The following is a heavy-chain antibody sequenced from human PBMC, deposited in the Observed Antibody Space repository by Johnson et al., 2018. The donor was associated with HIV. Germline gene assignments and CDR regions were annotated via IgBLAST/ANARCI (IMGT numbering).Heavy chain of an antibody. CDR2: IFSGGNT. CDR1: GFSVRSNY. D-gene: IGHD1-26*01. V-gene: IGHV3-66*01. CDR3: AKDARTRWELEPDAFDI. J-gene: IGHJ3*02. Sequence: VQLVESGGALVQPGGSLRLSCAASGFSVRSNYMSWVRQAPGKGLEWVSVIFSGGNTYYTDSVKGRFTISRDNAKNSLYLQMNSLRAEDTAVYYCAKDARTRWELEPDAFDIWGQGTMVTVSS.